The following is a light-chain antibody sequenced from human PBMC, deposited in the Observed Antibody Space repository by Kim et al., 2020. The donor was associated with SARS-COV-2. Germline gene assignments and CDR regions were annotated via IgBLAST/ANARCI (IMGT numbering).Light chain of an antibody. Sequence: SVTPKEQVTITCRASQSVGEKLPWFQQKPGQSPKLLIKYASQSVSGVPSRFSGTGSGTDFALTINSLEAEDAAVYFCHQSDSLPWTFGQGTKLEI. J-gene: IGKJ2*02. CDR2: YAS. CDR3: HQSDSLPWT. V-gene: IGKV6D-21*02. CDR1: QSVGEK.